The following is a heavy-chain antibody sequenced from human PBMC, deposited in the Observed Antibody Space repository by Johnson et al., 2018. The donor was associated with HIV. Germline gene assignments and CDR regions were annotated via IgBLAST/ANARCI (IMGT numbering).Heavy chain of an antibody. CDR1: GFTLSRYA. V-gene: IGHV3-30-3*01. CDR2: ISYHGSNK. Sequence: QVQLMESGGGVVQPGRSLRLSCAPSGFTLSRYAMHWVRQAPGQGLEWVAVISYHGSNKYYAASVPGRFTISRDTSKHTLYLQMNSLRTEDTAVYYCARERYGSQAIDAFDIWGQGTLVTVSS. D-gene: IGHD2-15*01. J-gene: IGHJ3*02. CDR3: ARERYGSQAIDAFDI.